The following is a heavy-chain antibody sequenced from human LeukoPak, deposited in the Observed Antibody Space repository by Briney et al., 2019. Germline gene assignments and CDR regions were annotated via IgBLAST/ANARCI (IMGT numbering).Heavy chain of an antibody. Sequence: SETLSLTCTVSGGSIRSYFWSWIRQSPGKGLEWIGHIYYSGSTNYNSSLTCRIAISLDTSNKQFCLQLSSVTAADTAGSYCARRAQQSLTSFDIWGQGTMVTVSS. J-gene: IGHJ3*02. CDR1: GGSIRSYF. V-gene: IGHV4-59*08. D-gene: IGHD6-19*01. CDR3: ARRAQQSLTSFDI. CDR2: IYYSGST.